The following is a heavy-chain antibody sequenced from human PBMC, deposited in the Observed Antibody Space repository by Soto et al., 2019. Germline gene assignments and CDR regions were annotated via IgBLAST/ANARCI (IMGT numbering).Heavy chain of an antibody. CDR3: ARTQGDSSWYRWFDP. D-gene: IGHD6-13*01. V-gene: IGHV1-69*02. Sequence: GASVKVSCKASGGTFSSYTISWVRQAPGQGLEWMGRIIPILGIANYAQKFQGRVTITADKSTSTAYMELSSLRSEDTAVYYCARTQGDSSWYRWFDPWGQGTLVTVSS. J-gene: IGHJ5*02. CDR1: GGTFSSYT. CDR2: IIPILGIA.